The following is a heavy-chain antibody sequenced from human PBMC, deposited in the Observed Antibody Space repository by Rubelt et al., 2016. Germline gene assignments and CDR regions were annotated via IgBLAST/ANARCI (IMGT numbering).Heavy chain of an antibody. Sequence: QVQLQQWGAGLLKPSETLSLTCAVYGGSFSGYYWSWIRQPPGKGLEWIGEINHSGSTNYNPFLKSRVTISVDTSKNQFSLKLSSVTAADTAVYYCARVSSRGSGWYFPPKIWGQGTLVTVSS. CDR2: INHSGST. V-gene: IGHV4-34*01. CDR3: ARVSSRGSGWYFPPKI. CDR1: GGSFSGYY. J-gene: IGHJ4*02. D-gene: IGHD6-19*01.